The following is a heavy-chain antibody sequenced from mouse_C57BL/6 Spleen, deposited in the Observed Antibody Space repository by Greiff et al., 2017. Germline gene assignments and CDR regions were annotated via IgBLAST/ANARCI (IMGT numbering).Heavy chain of an antibody. J-gene: IGHJ3*01. Sequence: QVQLQQSGAELVKPGASVKISCKASGYAFSSYWMNWVKQRPGKGLEWIGQIYPGDGDTNYNGKFKGKATLTADKSSSTAYMQLSSLTSEDSAVYFCARKGLSDYDYDGAWFAYWGQGTLVTVSA. CDR3: ARKGLSDYDYDGAWFAY. CDR1: GYAFSSYW. D-gene: IGHD2-4*01. V-gene: IGHV1-80*01. CDR2: IYPGDGDT.